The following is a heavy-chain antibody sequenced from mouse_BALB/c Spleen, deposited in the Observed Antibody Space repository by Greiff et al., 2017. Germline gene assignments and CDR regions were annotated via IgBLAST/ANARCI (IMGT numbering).Heavy chain of an antibody. V-gene: IGHV1-15*01. J-gene: IGHJ2*01. CDR1: GYTFTDYE. Sequence: QVQLQQSGAELVRPGASVTLSCKASGYTFTDYEMHWVKQTPVHGLEWIGAIDPETGGTAYNQKFKGKATLTADKSSSTAYMELRSLTSEDSAVYYCTGHYYGSSLYFDYWGQGTTLTVSS. CDR3: TGHYYGSSLYFDY. CDR2: IDPETGGT. D-gene: IGHD1-1*01.